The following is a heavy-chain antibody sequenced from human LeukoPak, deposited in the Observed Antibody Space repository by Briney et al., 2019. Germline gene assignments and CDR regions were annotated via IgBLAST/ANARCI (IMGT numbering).Heavy chain of an antibody. J-gene: IGHJ5*02. Sequence: PSETLSLTCTVSGGSISSSSYYWGWIRQPPGKGLEWIGSIYYSGSTYCNPSPKSRVTISVDTSKNQFSLKLSSVTAADTAVYYCARGIERVNWFDPWGQGTLVTVSS. CDR1: GGSISSSSYY. CDR2: IYYSGST. CDR3: ARGIERVNWFDP. V-gene: IGHV4-39*07. D-gene: IGHD6-25*01.